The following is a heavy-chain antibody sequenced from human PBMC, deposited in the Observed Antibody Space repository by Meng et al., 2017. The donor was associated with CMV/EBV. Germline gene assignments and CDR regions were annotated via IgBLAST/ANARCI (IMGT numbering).Heavy chain of an antibody. CDR3: ARDLGHCSSTSCSDY. CDR1: GGSISSSSYY. J-gene: IGHJ4*02. V-gene: IGHV4-39*07. D-gene: IGHD2-2*01. CDR2: IYYSGST. Sequence: GSLRLSCTVSGGSISSSSYYWGWIRQPPGKGLEWIGSIYYSGSTYYNPSLKSRVTISVDTSKNQFSLKLSSVTAADTAVYCCARDLGHCSSTSCSDYWGQGTLVTVSS.